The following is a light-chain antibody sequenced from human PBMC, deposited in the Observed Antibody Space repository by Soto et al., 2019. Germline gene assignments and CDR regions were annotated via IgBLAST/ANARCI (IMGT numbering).Light chain of an antibody. CDR1: QSVGSNY. CDR2: GAS. CDR3: QQYGRSPAT. J-gene: IGKJ1*01. V-gene: IGKV3-20*01. Sequence: EIVLRQSPSPLSLSPGERATLSCSASQSVGSNYFAWYQQKPGQAPRLLIFGASSRASGIPDRFSGSGSGTDFTLTIGRLEPEDFAVYYCQQYGRSPATFGQGTKVDIK.